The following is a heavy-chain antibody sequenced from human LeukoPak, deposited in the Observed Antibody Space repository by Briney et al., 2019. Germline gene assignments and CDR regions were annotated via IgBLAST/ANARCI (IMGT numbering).Heavy chain of an antibody. Sequence: SVKVSCKASGGTFSSYAISWVQQAPGQGLEWMGGIIPIFGTANYAQKFQGRVTISADESTSTAYMELRSLRSDDTAVYYCARDKELLWFGELFRTRRPPLPYYFDYWGQGTLVTVSS. CDR3: ARDKELLWFGELFRTRRPPLPYYFDY. CDR2: IIPIFGTA. D-gene: IGHD3-10*01. J-gene: IGHJ4*02. V-gene: IGHV1-69*13. CDR1: GGTFSSYA.